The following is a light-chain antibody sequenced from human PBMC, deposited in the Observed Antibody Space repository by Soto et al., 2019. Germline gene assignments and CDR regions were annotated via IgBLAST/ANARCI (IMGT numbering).Light chain of an antibody. Sequence: EIVLTQSPATLSLSPGERATLSCRASQSVSSYVAWYQQKPGQAPRLLIYDASNRATGIPARFSGSGSGTDFTLTISSLEPEDFAVYYCQQRSNCPRLTFGGGTKVESK. J-gene: IGKJ4*01. V-gene: IGKV3-11*01. CDR1: QSVSSY. CDR2: DAS. CDR3: QQRSNCPRLT.